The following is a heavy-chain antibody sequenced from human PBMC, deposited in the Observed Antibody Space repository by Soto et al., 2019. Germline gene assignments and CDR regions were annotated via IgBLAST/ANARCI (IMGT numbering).Heavy chain of an antibody. J-gene: IGHJ4*02. CDR3: ARDLRLDS. CDR1: WDSISSPRG. V-gene: IGHV4-4*02. Sequence: SETPSLPCTVSWDSISSPRGWSWVRQSPGKGLEWIAYIYQSGTPYYNPSLKSRATISIDRSKNQFSLMLDSVTAADTAVYYCARDLRLDSWGPGTLVTVS. CDR2: IYQSGTP. D-gene: IGHD2-21*02.